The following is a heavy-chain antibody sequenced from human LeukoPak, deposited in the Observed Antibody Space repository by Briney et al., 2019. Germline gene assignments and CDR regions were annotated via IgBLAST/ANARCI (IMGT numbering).Heavy chain of an antibody. CDR3: ASANYDFWSGYSPFDY. CDR2: IYYSGST. J-gene: IGHJ4*02. D-gene: IGHD3-3*01. CDR1: GGSISSGDYY. V-gene: IGHV4-30-4*01. Sequence: SETLSLTCTVSGGSISSGDYYWSWIRQPPGKGLEWIGYIYYSGSTYYNPSLKSRVTMSVDTSKNQFSLKLSSVTAADTAVYYCASANYDFWSGYSPFDYWGQGTLVTVSS.